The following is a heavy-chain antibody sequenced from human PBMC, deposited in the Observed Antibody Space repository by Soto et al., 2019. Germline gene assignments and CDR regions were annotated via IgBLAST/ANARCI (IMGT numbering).Heavy chain of an antibody. J-gene: IGHJ4*02. V-gene: IGHV1-2*02. CDR3: ARGAGSSSFDS. CDR1: GYSFTANY. D-gene: IGHD6-13*01. CDR2: INPNGGGT. Sequence: QVQLVQSGAEVKKPGASVKVSCKASGYSFTANYIHWVRQAPGQGLEWMAWINPNGGGTNYAQKFQGRVPMTRDTSISTTYMELSGLISDDTAVYYCARGAGSSSFDSWGQGTLVTVSS.